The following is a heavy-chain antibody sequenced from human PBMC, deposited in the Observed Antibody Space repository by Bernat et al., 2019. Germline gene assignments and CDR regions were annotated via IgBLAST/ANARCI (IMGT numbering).Heavy chain of an antibody. V-gene: IGHV3-30*18. CDR2: ISYDGSNK. CDR1: GFTFSRYG. Sequence: QVQLVESGGGVVQPGRSLRLSCAASGFTFSRYGMHWVRQAPGKGLEWVAVISYDGSNKYYAESVKGRFTISRDNSKNTLYLQMNSLRAEDTAVYYCAKRAAGNYGMDVWGQGTTVTVSS. CDR3: AKRAAGNYGMDV. J-gene: IGHJ6*02.